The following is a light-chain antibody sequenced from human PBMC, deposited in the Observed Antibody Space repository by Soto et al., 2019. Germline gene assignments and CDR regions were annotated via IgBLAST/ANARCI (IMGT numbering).Light chain of an antibody. CDR2: LGS. J-gene: IGKJ1*01. V-gene: IGKV2-28*01. Sequence: DIVMTQSPLSLPVTPGEPASISCRSSQSLLHSNGYNYLDWYLQKPGQSPQLLIYLGSNRASGVPDRFSGSGSGTDFTLTISRVEAEDVGVYYCMQALQTPWTFGQGTKVEIK. CDR1: QSLLHSNGYNY. CDR3: MQALQTPWT.